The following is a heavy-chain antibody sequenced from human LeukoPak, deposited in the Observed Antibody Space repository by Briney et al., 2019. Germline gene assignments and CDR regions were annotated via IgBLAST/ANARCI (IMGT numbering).Heavy chain of an antibody. CDR2: INHSGST. Sequence: SETLSLTCAVYGGSFSGYYWNWIRQPPGKGLEWIGEINHSGSTNYNPSLKSRVTISVDTSKNQFSLKLSSVTAADTAVYYCARAGVGNWFDPWGQGTLVTVPS. CDR1: GGSFSGYY. CDR3: ARAGVGNWFDP. D-gene: IGHD3-10*01. V-gene: IGHV4-34*01. J-gene: IGHJ5*02.